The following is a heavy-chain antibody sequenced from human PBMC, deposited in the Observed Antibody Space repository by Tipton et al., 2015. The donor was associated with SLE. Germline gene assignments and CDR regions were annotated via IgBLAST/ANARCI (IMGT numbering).Heavy chain of an antibody. CDR1: GCSISSGGDY. CDR2: IYYSGST. D-gene: IGHD1-1*01. V-gene: IGHV4-31*03. CDR3: ARGSTGFDY. J-gene: IGHJ4*02. Sequence: TLSLTCTVSGCSISSGGDYRSWIRQHPGKGLEWIGYIYYSGSTNYNPSLKSRVTISVDTSKNQFSLKLSSVTAADTAVYYCARGSTGFDYWGQGTLVTVSS.